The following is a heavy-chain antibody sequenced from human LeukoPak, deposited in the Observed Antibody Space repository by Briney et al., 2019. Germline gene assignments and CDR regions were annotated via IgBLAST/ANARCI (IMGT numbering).Heavy chain of an antibody. Sequence: SETLSLTCTVSGGSVSNYYLNWIRQPPGKGLEWIGCIYYSGSINYNPSLKSRVTISVDTSKNQFSLKLTSVTAADAAVYYCARGAERWLQGKLDYWGQGTLVTVSS. CDR1: GGSVSNYY. V-gene: IGHV4-59*02. CDR2: IYYSGSI. CDR3: ARGAERWLQGKLDY. D-gene: IGHD5-24*01. J-gene: IGHJ4*02.